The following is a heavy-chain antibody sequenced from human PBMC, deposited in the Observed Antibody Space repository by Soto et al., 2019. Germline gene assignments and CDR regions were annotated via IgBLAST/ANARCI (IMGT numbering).Heavy chain of an antibody. CDR1: GGTFSSYA. V-gene: IGHV1-69*06. Sequence: QVQLVQSGAEVKKPGSSVKVSCKASGGTFSSYAISWVRQAPGQGLEWMGGIIPIFGTANYAQKFQGRVTIIADKSTSTAYMELSSLRSEDTAVYYCARGTGSSSRLYYYYGMDVWGQGTTVTVSS. CDR2: IIPIFGTA. J-gene: IGHJ6*02. D-gene: IGHD6-6*01. CDR3: ARGTGSSSRLYYYYGMDV.